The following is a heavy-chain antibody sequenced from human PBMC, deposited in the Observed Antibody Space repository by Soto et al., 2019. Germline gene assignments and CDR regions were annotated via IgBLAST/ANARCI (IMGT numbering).Heavy chain of an antibody. V-gene: IGHV1-58*02. D-gene: IGHD6-6*01. CDR1: GFTFTSSA. CDR2: IVVGSGNT. CDR3: ARAYSSSSRVSDTYY. Sequence: SVKVSCKASGFTFTSSAMQWVRQARGQRLEWIGWIVVGSGNTNYAQKFQGRVTMTRDTSTSTVYMELSSLRSEDMAVYYCARAYSSSSRVSDTYYWGQGTLVTVSS. J-gene: IGHJ4*02.